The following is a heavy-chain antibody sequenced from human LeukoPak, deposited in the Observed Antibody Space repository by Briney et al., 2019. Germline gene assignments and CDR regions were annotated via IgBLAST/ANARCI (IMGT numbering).Heavy chain of an antibody. J-gene: IGHJ4*02. V-gene: IGHV3-72*01. D-gene: IGHD1-26*01. CDR1: GFTFSDHY. Sequence: PGGSLRLSCVASGFTFSDHYLDWVRQAPGKGLEWVGRIRNKANSYTTEYAASVKGRFTISRDDSKNSLYLQMNSLKTEDTAVYYCTSSALRGGRYPMGYWGQGTLVTVSS. CDR2: IRNKANSYTT. CDR3: TSSALRGGRYPMGY.